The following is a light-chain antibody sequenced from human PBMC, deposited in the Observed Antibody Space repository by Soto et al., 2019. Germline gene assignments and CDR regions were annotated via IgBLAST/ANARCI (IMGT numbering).Light chain of an antibody. J-gene: IGLJ2*01. Sequence: QSVLTQPPSVSAAPGQKVTISCSGSSSNIGNNYVSWYQHLPGTAPKLLIYDNTNRPSGIPDRFSGSKSGTSATLGISGLQTGDEDDYYCGSWDSSLSGVIFGGGTKLTVL. CDR3: GSWDSSLSGVI. CDR1: SSNIGNNY. CDR2: DNT. V-gene: IGLV1-51*01.